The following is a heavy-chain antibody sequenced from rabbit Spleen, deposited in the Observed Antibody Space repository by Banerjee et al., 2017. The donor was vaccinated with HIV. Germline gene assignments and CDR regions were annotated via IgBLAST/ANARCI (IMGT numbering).Heavy chain of an antibody. CDR1: GVSLNDKDV. CDR3: ARDLDGAGDGVYGYAIFGL. V-gene: IGHV1S45*01. CDR2: INIVTGKS. Sequence: EQLEESGGGLVKPEGSLTLTCKASGVSLNDKDVMCWVRQAPGKGLEWIACINIVTGKSVYASWAKGRFTMSRTSSTTVTLQMTSLTAADTATYFCARDLDGAGDGVYGYAIFGLWGQGTLVTVS. D-gene: IGHD6-1*01. J-gene: IGHJ4*01.